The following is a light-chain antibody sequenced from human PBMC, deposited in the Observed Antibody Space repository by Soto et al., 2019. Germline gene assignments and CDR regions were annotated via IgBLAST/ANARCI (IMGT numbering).Light chain of an antibody. V-gene: IGLV2-14*01. CDR2: DVS. CDR1: SSDVGGYNY. Sequence: QSALTQPASVSGSPGQSITISCTGTSSDVGGYNYVAWHQQHPGKALKAMIHDVSNRPSGVSNRFSGSKSGNTASLTISGLQAEDEADYYCSSYTSSQTLAFGGGTKLTVL. CDR3: SSYTSSQTLA. J-gene: IGLJ2*01.